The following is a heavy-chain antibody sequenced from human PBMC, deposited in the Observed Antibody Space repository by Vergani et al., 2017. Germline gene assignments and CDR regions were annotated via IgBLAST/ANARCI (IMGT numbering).Heavy chain of an antibody. Sequence: EVQLVESGGGLVQPGGSLRLSCAASGFTFSTYDMPWVRQATGKGLEWVSAIGTAGDTYYPGSVKGRFTISRENAKNSLYLQMNGLRAGDTAVYYCARRDSSSPAIDYWGQGTLVTVSS. D-gene: IGHD6-6*01. CDR1: GFTFSTYD. CDR2: IGTAGDT. CDR3: ARRDSSSPAIDY. J-gene: IGHJ4*02. V-gene: IGHV3-13*01.